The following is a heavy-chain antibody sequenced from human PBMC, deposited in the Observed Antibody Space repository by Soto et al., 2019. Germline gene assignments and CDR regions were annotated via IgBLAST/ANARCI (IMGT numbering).Heavy chain of an antibody. CDR3: ARDSHPPALSGDIMRWDV. V-gene: IGHV1-69*01. Sequence: QVPLVQSGAEVKKPGSSVKVSCKASRGTFSSYAVSWVRQAPGQGLEWMGGIIPIFGTVIYAQQFQGRVTITADESTKTAYMELRSLRFEDTAVYYCARDSHPPALSGDIMRWDVWGQGTTVTVSS. D-gene: IGHD2-15*01. J-gene: IGHJ6*02. CDR2: IIPIFGTV. CDR1: RGTFSSYA.